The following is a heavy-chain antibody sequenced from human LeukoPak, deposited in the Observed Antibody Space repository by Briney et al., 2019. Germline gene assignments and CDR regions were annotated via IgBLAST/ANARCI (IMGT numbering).Heavy chain of an antibody. CDR3: ARDRSAYCGGDCYVEDSYNWFDP. Sequence: PSETLSLTCTVSGGSISSYYWSWIRQPPGKGLEWIGYIYYSGSTNYNPSLKNRVTISVDTSKNQFSLKLSSVTAADTAVYYCARDRSAYCGGDCYVEDSYNWFDPWGQGTLVTVSS. V-gene: IGHV4-59*01. D-gene: IGHD2-21*02. CDR2: IYYSGST. CDR1: GGSISSYY. J-gene: IGHJ5*02.